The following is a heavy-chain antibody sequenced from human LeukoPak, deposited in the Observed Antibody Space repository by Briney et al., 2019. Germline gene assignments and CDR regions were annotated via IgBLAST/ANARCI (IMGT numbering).Heavy chain of an antibody. CDR3: ARDDRENYVY. CDR1: GGPFSSYA. D-gene: IGHD1-7*01. CDR2: IIPILGIA. J-gene: IGHJ4*02. Sequence: SVKVSCKASGGPFSSYAISWVRQAPGQGLEWMGRIIPILGIANYAQKLQGRVTITADKSTSTAYMELSSLRSEDTAVYYCARDDRENYVYWGQGTLVTVSS. V-gene: IGHV1-69*04.